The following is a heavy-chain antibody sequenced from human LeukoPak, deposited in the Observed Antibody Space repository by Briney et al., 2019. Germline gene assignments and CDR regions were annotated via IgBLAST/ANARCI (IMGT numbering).Heavy chain of an antibody. V-gene: IGHV3-74*01. CDR3: ARRGYDTGTLDY. CDR1: GFTFCAYA. J-gene: IGHJ4*02. Sequence: AGGSLRLSCSASGFTFCAYAMYWVRQAPGKGLVWVSRINSDETSTSHADSVKGRFTISRDNAKNTLYLQMLSLRAEDTAVYYCARRGYDTGTLDYWGQGTLVTVSS. D-gene: IGHD3-22*01. CDR2: INSDETST.